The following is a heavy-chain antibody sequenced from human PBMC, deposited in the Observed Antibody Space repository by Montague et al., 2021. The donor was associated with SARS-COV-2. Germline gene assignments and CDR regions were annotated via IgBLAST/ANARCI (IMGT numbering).Heavy chain of an antibody. J-gene: IGHJ4*02. CDR3: AKSPRAYSYAFDY. CDR1: GFTFSSYA. CDR2: IYSGGSNT. V-gene: IGHV3-23*03. Sequence: SLRLSCAASGFTFSSYAMSWVRQAPGEGLEWVTVIYSGGSNTYYADSVKGRFTISRDNSKNTLYLQMNRLRAEDTAVYYCAKSPRAYSYAFDYWGQGTLVTVSS. D-gene: IGHD5-18*01.